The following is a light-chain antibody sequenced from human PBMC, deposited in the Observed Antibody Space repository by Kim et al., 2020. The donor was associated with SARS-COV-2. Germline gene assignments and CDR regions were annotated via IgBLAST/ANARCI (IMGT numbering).Light chain of an antibody. CDR1: QTVYNY. Sequence: EIVFTPFPATLSLSPGERAPLPCRGSQTVYNYLAWYQQKPGQAPRLLICDASNRATGIPARFSGSGSGKDFTLTISGLEAEDFAVYYCQPRADSPVTFGGGTKLEIK. V-gene: IGKV3-11*01. J-gene: IGKJ4*01. CDR2: DAS. CDR3: QPRADSPVT.